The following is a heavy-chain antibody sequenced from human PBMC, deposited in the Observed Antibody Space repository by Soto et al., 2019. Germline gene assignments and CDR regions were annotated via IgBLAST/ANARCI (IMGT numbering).Heavy chain of an antibody. CDR3: AKDAVSGDGIWLLDS. CDR2: LLRSGSTT. Sequence: PGGSLRLSCEASGFTFTNYAMTWARQAPGKGLEWVSSLLRSGSTTYYADSVKGRFTISSDISANSLYLQMDSLRAEDTAVYYCAKDAVSGDGIWLLDSWGQGTVVTVSS. V-gene: IGHV3-23*01. CDR1: GFTFTNYA. D-gene: IGHD4-17*01. J-gene: IGHJ4*02.